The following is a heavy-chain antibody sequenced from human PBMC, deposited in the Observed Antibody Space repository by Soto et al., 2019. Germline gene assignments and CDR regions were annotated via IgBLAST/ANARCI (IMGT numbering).Heavy chain of an antibody. CDR2: ISGYNGNS. CDR3: ARLGSGTYAPDY. Sequence: QVQVVQSGAEVRQPGASVTVSCNISGYTFSNYGVTWVRQAPRQGLEWMGWISGYNGNSNHAQKFQGRVTMTTDTSNSTAYLELRNLRSEDTALYSCARLGSGTYAPDYWGRGTQVTVSS. V-gene: IGHV1-18*01. J-gene: IGHJ4*02. CDR1: GYTFSNYG. D-gene: IGHD3-10*01.